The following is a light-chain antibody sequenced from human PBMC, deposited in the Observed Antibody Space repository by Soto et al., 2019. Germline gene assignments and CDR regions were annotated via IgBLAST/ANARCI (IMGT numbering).Light chain of an antibody. CDR3: QQYNNWPWT. J-gene: IGKJ1*01. CDR1: QSVSSN. V-gene: IGKV3-15*01. Sequence: VLNQSPGTLSLSQGERATLSCRASQSVSSNYLAWYQQKPGQAPRLLIYGASTRATGIPARFSGSGSGTEFTLTISSLQSEDFTVYYCQQYNNWPWTFGQGTKVDIK. CDR2: GAS.